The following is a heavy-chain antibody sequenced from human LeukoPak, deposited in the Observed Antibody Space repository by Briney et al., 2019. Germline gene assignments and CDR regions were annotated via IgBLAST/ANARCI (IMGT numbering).Heavy chain of an antibody. D-gene: IGHD7-27*01. CDR2: ISHSTSYI. V-gene: IGHV3-21*01. J-gene: IGHJ5*02. CDR1: GFTFSSYS. CDR3: ARDLTRDHWFDP. Sequence: PGGSLRLSCAASGFTFSSYSMNWVRQAPGKGLEWVSSISHSTSYIYYADSVKGRFTISRDNANNSLYLQMNSLRAEDTAVYYCARDLTRDHWFDPWGQGTLVTVSS.